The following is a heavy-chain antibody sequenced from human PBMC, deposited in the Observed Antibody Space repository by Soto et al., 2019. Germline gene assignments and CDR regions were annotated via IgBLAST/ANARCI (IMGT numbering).Heavy chain of an antibody. D-gene: IGHD3-3*01. Sequence: RGESLKISCKGSGYSFTSYWIGWVRQMPGKGLEWMGIIYPGDSDTRYSPSFQGQVTISADKSISTAYLQWSSLKASDTAMYYCARGRAPPVLRFLEWSDAFDIWGQGTMVT. CDR2: IYPGDSDT. CDR1: GYSFTSYW. V-gene: IGHV5-51*01. J-gene: IGHJ3*02. CDR3: ARGRAPPVLRFLEWSDAFDI.